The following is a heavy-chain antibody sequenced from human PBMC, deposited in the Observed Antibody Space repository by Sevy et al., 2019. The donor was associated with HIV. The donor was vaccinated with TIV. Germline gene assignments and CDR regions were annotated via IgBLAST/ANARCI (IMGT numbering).Heavy chain of an antibody. D-gene: IGHD1-7*01. CDR2: IKQDGSEK. J-gene: IGHJ3*02. V-gene: IGHV3-7*01. CDR1: GFTFSSYW. CDR3: ASQKLELAAFDI. Sequence: GGSLRLSCAASGFTFSSYWMSWVRQAPGKGLEWVANIKQDGSEKYYVDSVKGRFTISRDNAKNSLYLQMNSLRAEDTAVYYWASQKLELAAFDIWGQGTMVTVSS.